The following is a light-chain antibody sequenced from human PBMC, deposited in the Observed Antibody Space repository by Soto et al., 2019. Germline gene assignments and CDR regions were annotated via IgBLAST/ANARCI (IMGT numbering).Light chain of an antibody. J-gene: IGKJ1*01. Sequence: GDRVTITCRASQSISSWLAWYQQKPGKAPKLLIYDASSLESGVPSRFSGSGSGTEVTLTISSLQPDEFATYYCQQYNSYCTFGQGTKVEIK. V-gene: IGKV1-5*01. CDR2: DAS. CDR3: QQYNSYCT. CDR1: QSISSW.